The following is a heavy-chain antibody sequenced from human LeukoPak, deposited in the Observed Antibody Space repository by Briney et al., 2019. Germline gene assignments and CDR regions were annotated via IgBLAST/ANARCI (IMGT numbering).Heavy chain of an antibody. CDR3: AKARNSYGPGSLYFGY. V-gene: IGHV3-23*01. Sequence: AGGSLRLSCEASGFTFSNNAMSWVRQAPGKGLEWVSAISGSGGSTYYADSVKGRFTISRDNSKNTLYLQMNSLRAEDTAVYYCAKARNSYGPGSLYFGYWGQGTLVTVSS. J-gene: IGHJ4*02. CDR1: GFTFSNNA. D-gene: IGHD5-18*01. CDR2: ISGSGGST.